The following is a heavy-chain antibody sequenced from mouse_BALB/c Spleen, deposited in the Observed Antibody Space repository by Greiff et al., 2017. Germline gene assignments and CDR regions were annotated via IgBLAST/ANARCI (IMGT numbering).Heavy chain of an antibody. D-gene: IGHD1-1*01. CDR3: ARSLRSGGFAY. J-gene: IGHJ3*01. CDR2: INPSTGYT. CDR1: GYTFTSYW. Sequence: VQLQQSGAELAKPGASVKMSCKASGYTFTSYWMHWVKQRPGQGLEWIGYINPSTGYTEYNQKFKDKATLTADKSSSTAYMQLSSLTSEDSAVYYCARSLRSGGFAYWGQGTLVTVSA. V-gene: IGHV1-7*01.